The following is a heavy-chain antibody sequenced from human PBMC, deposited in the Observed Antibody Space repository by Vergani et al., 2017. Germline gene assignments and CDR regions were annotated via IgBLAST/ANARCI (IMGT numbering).Heavy chain of an antibody. Sequence: QVQLQESGPGLVKPSETLSLTCAVSGYSISSGYYWGWIRQPPGKGLEWIGSIYHSGTTYYNPSLKSRVTISVDTSKNQFSLKLSSVTAADTAVYYCARGQAGYCSSTSCSSYYYYGMDVWGQGTTVTVSS. CDR3: ARGQAGYCSSTSCSSYYYYGMDV. D-gene: IGHD2-2*01. CDR2: IYHSGTT. CDR1: GYSISSGYY. J-gene: IGHJ6*02. V-gene: IGHV4-38-2*01.